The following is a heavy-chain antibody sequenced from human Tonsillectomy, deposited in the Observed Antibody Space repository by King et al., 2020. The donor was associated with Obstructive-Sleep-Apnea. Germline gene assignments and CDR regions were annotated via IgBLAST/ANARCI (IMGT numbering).Heavy chain of an antibody. CDR1: GFTFSTYA. J-gene: IGHJ4*02. CDR2: ISRSGDNK. D-gene: IGHD6-13*01. Sequence: VQLVESGGGLVQPGGSLRLSCSASGFTFSTYAMYWVRQAPGKGLEYVSAISRSGDNKYYADSVKGRFTISRDNSKNTLFIQMSSLRPEDTAVYYCVTGCSNSWSPKPFDYWGQGTLATVSS. CDR3: VTGCSNSWSPKPFDY. V-gene: IGHV3-64D*06.